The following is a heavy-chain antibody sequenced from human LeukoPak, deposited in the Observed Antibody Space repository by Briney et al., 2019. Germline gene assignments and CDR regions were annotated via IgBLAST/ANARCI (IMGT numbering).Heavy chain of an antibody. CDR1: GGTFSSYA. Sequence: ASVKVSCKASGGTFSSYAISWVRQAPGQGLEWMGRIIPILGIANYAQKFQGRVTITADKSTSTAYMELSSLRSDDTAVYYCARDLGILTGYYSNWFDPWGQGTLVTVSS. V-gene: IGHV1-69*04. CDR2: IIPILGIA. CDR3: ARDLGILTGYYSNWFDP. J-gene: IGHJ5*02. D-gene: IGHD3-9*01.